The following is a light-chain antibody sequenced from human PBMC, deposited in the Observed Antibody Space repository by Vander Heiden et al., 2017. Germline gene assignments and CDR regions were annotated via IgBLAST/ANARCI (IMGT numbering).Light chain of an antibody. CDR2: KAS. Sequence: DIQMTQSPSTLSASVGDRVTITCRASQSISSWLAWYQQKPGKAPKLLIYKASSLESGVPSRFSGSGSGTEFTLTISSLQPDDFATYDCQHQGAFGQGTKVEIK. CDR3: QHQGA. J-gene: IGKJ1*01. V-gene: IGKV1-5*03. CDR1: QSISSW.